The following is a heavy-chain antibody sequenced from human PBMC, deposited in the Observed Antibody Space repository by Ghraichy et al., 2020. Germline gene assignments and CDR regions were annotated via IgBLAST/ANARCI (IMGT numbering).Heavy chain of an antibody. D-gene: IGHD2-15*01. CDR1: GFTLSYFW. J-gene: IGHJ4*02. V-gene: IGHV3-74*01. Sequence: LSLTCAASGFTLSYFWMHWVRQAPGKGLVWVSRIKSDGSSTIYADSVKGRFIISRDNAKNTLYLQMNSLSAEDTAVYYCAREYCRGGRCFFGTGGAHVGSWSQGTLVIVS. CDR2: IKSDGSST. CDR3: AREYCRGGRCFFGTGGAHVGS.